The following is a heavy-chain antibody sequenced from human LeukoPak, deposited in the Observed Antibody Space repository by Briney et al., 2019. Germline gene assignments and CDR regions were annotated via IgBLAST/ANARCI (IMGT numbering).Heavy chain of an antibody. CDR3: VRGGYCSGTSCYPYYFDS. CDR1: SYTFTNYW. J-gene: IGHJ4*02. CDR2: IYPGDSAT. D-gene: IGHD2-2*01. Sequence: GESLKISCKGSSYTFTNYWIGWVRQMPGKGLEWMVIIYPGDSATGYSPSFEGQVAISADKSISTAYLQWSSLKASDTALYYCVRGGYCSGTSCYPYYFDSWGQGTLVTVSS. V-gene: IGHV5-51*01.